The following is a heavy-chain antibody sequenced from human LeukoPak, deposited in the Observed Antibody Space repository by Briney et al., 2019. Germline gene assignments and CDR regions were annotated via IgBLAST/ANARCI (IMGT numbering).Heavy chain of an antibody. CDR3: ARGRSGLAAAGTYDY. CDR1: GYTFTSSD. CDR2: INPNSGRT. J-gene: IGHJ4*02. D-gene: IGHD6-13*01. V-gene: IGHV1-8*01. Sequence: WASVKVSCKASGYTFTSSDINWVRQAAGQGLEWMGWINPNSGRTGYAQKFQGRVTVTANTSISTAYMELSSLRFDDTAVYYCARGRSGLAAAGTYDYWGQGTLITVSS.